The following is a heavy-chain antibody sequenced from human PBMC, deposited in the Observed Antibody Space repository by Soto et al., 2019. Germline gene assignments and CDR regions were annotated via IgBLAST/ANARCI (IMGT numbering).Heavy chain of an antibody. CDR3: TRTRSAWSHFHYYSLVV. CDR1: GFTFNSYG. V-gene: IGHV3-30*03. D-gene: IGHD1-26*01. J-gene: IGHJ6*02. Sequence: LRISCAASGFTFNSYGLHWVRQGPGHALERVASISSDSTQPYSADSVEGRLTIARENSHSALYAQMNSLTCEDTAVYYCTRTRSAWSHFHYYSLVVWYQGT. CDR2: ISSDSTQP.